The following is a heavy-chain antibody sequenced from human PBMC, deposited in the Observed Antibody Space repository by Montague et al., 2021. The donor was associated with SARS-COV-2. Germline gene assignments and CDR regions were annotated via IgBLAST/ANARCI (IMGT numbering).Heavy chain of an antibody. V-gene: IGHV4-4*07. Sequence: SETLSLTCSISGVSITSYYWSWVRQPAGKGLEWIGHIYASGSTNYSPSLKRRVRLSIDNPTNEFALKLKSLTAADTGVYYCVRDGGNWYYFDYWGQGALVTVSS. CDR3: VRDGGNWYYFDY. CDR2: IYASGST. D-gene: IGHD3-16*01. CDR1: GVSITSYY. J-gene: IGHJ4*02.